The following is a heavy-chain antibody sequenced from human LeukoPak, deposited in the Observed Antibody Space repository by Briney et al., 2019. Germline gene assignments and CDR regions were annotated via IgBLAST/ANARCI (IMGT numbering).Heavy chain of an antibody. CDR3: ARVRVNCSGGSCYYYMDV. D-gene: IGHD2-15*01. J-gene: IGHJ6*03. Sequence: SETLSLTCTVSGGSTSSYYWSWIRQPPGKGLEWIGYIYYSGSTNYNPSLKSRVTISVDTSKNQFSLKLSSVTAADTAVYYCARVRVNCSGGSCYYYMDVWGKGTTVTVSS. V-gene: IGHV4-59*01. CDR1: GGSTSSYY. CDR2: IYYSGST.